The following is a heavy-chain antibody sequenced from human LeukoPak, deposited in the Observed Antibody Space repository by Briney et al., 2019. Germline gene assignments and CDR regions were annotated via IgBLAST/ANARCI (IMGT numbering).Heavy chain of an antibody. CDR2: ISSSGSTI. CDR3: ARLNPASYDILTGHSY. J-gene: IGHJ4*02. V-gene: IGHV3-48*03. CDR1: GFTFSSYE. D-gene: IGHD3-9*01. Sequence: PGGSLRLSCAASGFTFSSYEMNWVRQAPGKGLEWVSYISSSGSTIYYADSVKGRFTISRDNAKNSLYLQMNSLRAEDTAVYYCARLNPASYDILTGHSYWGQGTLVTVSS.